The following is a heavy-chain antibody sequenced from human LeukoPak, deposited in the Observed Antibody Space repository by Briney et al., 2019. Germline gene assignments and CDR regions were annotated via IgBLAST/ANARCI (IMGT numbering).Heavy chain of an antibody. Sequence: SETLSLTCTVSGGSISSGGYYWSWIRQHPGKGLEWIGYIYYSGSTYYNPSLKSRVTISVDTSKNQFFLKLSSVTAADTAVYYCARATEYYDSSGYYYYFDYWGQGTLVTVSS. CDR1: GGSISSGGYY. J-gene: IGHJ4*02. V-gene: IGHV4-31*03. CDR2: IYYSGST. D-gene: IGHD3-22*01. CDR3: ARATEYYDSSGYYYYFDY.